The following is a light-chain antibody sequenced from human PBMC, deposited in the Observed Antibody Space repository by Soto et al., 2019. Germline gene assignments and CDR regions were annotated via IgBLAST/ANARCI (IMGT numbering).Light chain of an antibody. Sequence: EIVMTQSPATLSVSPGERATLSCRASQSVKSNLAWFQQSPGQAPRLLIYGASTRATGIPARFSGSGSGTEFTLTISSLQSEDFAVYYCQHYNNWPQTFGQGTKVEIK. V-gene: IGKV3-15*01. CDR3: QHYNNWPQT. J-gene: IGKJ1*01. CDR2: GAS. CDR1: QSVKSN.